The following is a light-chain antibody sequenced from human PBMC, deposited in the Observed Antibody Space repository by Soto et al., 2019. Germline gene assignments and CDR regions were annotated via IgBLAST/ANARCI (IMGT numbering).Light chain of an antibody. J-gene: IGLJ3*02. CDR1: SSDVGAHHS. Sequence: QSALTQPASVSGSPGQSFTIPCTGSSSDVGAHHSVSWYQQHPGKAPKLIIFDVSNRPSGVSNRFSGSKSGNTASLTISGLQSEDEADYYCSSFTDTGTVMFGGGTKLTVL. CDR3: SSFTDTGTVM. V-gene: IGLV2-14*03. CDR2: DVS.